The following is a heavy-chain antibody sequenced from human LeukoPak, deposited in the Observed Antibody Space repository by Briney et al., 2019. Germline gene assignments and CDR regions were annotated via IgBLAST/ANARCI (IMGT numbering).Heavy chain of an antibody. CDR2: ISYDGSNK. J-gene: IGHJ4*02. CDR3: VKVYPTVTTSSVLGS. Sequence: PGGSLRLSCEASGFTFSTYPMHWVRQAPGKGLQWVAAISYDGSNKHYADSVKGRFTISRDNSKNTVFLQINSLRTDDSAVYWRVKVYPTVTTSSVLGSWGQGTLVTVSS. V-gene: IGHV3-30*04. D-gene: IGHD4-17*01. CDR1: GFTFSTYP.